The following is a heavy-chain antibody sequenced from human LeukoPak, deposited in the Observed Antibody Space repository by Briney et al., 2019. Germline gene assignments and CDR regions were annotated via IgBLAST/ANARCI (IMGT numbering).Heavy chain of an antibody. J-gene: IGHJ4*02. CDR3: AKTEFGEPFDY. CDR2: ISGSGGST. Sequence: GGSLILSCAASGFTFSSYAMSWVRQAPGGGRGWGSAISGSGGSTYYADSVKGRFTISRDNSKNTLFLQMNSLRAEDTAVYFCAKTEFGEPFDYWGQGTLVTVSS. CDR1: GFTFSSYA. V-gene: IGHV3-23*01. D-gene: IGHD3-16*01.